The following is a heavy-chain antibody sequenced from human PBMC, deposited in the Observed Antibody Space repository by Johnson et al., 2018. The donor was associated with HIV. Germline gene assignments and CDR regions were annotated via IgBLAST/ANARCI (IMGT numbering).Heavy chain of an antibody. CDR3: ARDPILFCGGDCYSSFGGAIDI. V-gene: IGHV3-20*04. Sequence: VQLVESGGGVVRPGGSLRLSCAASGFTFDDYGMSWVRQAPGKGLEWVSGLTWYGGSTGYADSVKGRFTISRVYAKNSLYLQMNSLRAEDTALYYCARDPILFCGGDCYSSFGGAIDIWGQGTMVTVSS. CDR1: GFTFDDYG. J-gene: IGHJ3*02. D-gene: IGHD2-21*02. CDR2: LTWYGGST.